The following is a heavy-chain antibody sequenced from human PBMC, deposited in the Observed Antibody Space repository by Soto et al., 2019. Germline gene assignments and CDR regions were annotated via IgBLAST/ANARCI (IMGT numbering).Heavy chain of an antibody. Sequence: QVQLVESGGGVVQPGRSLRLSCAASGFTFSSYGMHWVRQAPGKGLEWVAVIWYDGSNKSYADSVKGRFTSSIDNSRNTRYLQTNRLRAEVTGGYSCVREGGGYSEVWGGNFGYWGHGTLVAFAS. V-gene: IGHV3-33*01. CDR1: GFTFSSYG. D-gene: IGHD3-3*01. CDR2: IWYDGSNK. J-gene: IGHJ4*01. CDR3: VREGGGYSEVWGGNFGY.